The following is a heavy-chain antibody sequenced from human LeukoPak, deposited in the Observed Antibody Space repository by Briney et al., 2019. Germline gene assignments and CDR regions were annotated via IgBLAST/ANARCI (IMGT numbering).Heavy chain of an antibody. D-gene: IGHD3-3*01. J-gene: IGHJ6*03. V-gene: IGHV1-8*03. CDR2: MNPNSGNT. CDR1: GYTFTRYD. Sequence: ASVKVSCKASGYTFTRYDINWVQQATGQGLEWMGWMNPNSGNTGYAQKFQDRVTITRDTSMSTAYMELSSLRSEDTAVYYCARAERRSYDFWGDQHYYYMDVWGEGTTVTVSS. CDR3: ARAERRSYDFWGDQHYYYMDV.